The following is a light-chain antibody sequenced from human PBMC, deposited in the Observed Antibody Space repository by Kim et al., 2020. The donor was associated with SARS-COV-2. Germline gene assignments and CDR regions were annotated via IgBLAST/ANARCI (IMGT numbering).Light chain of an antibody. CDR2: DAS. CDR3: QQYDHLPFT. J-gene: IGKJ3*01. Sequence: DIQITQSPSSLSASVGDRVTITCQASQDIRKYLNWYQHISGTAPKLLIHDASNLETGVPSRFSGSGSGTHFTLSISSLQPEDTATYYCQQYDHLPFTFGPGTKVDIK. V-gene: IGKV1-33*01. CDR1: QDIRKY.